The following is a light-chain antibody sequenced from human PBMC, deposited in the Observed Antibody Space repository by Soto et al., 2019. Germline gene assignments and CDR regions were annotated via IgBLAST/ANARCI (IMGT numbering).Light chain of an antibody. Sequence: QSVLTQPPSVSGTPGQWVIISCSGSSSTIGGNAVNWYQQFPGTAPKLLIYRDSRRPSGVSDRFSASKSGTSASLAISGLQSEDEADYYCAAWDNDGPRVVFGGGTKVTVL. V-gene: IGLV1-44*01. J-gene: IGLJ2*01. CDR1: SSTIGGNA. CDR2: RDS. CDR3: AAWDNDGPRVV.